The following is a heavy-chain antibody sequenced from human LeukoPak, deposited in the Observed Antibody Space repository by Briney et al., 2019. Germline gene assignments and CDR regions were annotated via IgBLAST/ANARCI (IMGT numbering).Heavy chain of an antibody. J-gene: IGHJ6*02. D-gene: IGHD6-19*01. CDR2: FDPEDGET. CDR3: AGVAGTPYYYYGMDV. CDR1: GYTLTELS. V-gene: IGHV1-24*01. Sequence: ASVTVSCKVSGYTLTELSMHWVRQAPGKGLEWMGGFDPEDGETIYAQKFQGRVTMTEDTSTDTAYMDLSSLRSEDTAVYYGAGVAGTPYYYYGMDVWGQGTTVTVSS.